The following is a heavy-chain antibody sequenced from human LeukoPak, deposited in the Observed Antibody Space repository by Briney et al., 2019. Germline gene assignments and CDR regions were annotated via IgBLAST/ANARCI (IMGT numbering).Heavy chain of an antibody. CDR1: GYTFTMYG. J-gene: IGHJ4*02. D-gene: IGHD5-12*01. Sequence: ASVKVSCKASGYTFTMYGITWVRQAPGQGLEWMGWINPNSGGTNYAQKFQGRVTMTRDTSISTAYMELSRLRSDDTAVYYCARAFRWNIVATCYWGQGTLVTVSS. V-gene: IGHV1-2*02. CDR3: ARAFRWNIVATCY. CDR2: INPNSGGT.